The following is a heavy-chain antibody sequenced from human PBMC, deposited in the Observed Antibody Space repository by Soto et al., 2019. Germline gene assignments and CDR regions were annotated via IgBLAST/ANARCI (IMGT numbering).Heavy chain of an antibody. V-gene: IGHV1-69*02. D-gene: IGHD5-12*01. CDR3: ARYSGYDWSLHYYYYYGMDV. Sequence: QVQLVQSGAEVKKPGSSVKVSCKASGGTFSSYTISWVRQAPGQGLEWMGRIIPILGIANYAQKFQGRVTITADKSTSTAYMELSSLRSEDTAVYYCARYSGYDWSLHYYYYYGMDVWGQGTTVTVSS. CDR2: IIPILGIA. J-gene: IGHJ6*02. CDR1: GGTFSSYT.